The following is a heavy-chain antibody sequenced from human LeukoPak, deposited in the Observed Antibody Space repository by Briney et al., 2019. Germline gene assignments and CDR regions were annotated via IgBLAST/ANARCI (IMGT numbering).Heavy chain of an antibody. Sequence: GGSLRLSCAASGFTFSSYAVSWVRQAPGKGLEWVSTFSGSGGSTYYADSVKGRFTISRDNSKNTLSLQMNSLRAEDTAVYYCAKAPFTTNWFWDYWGQGTLVTVSS. CDR1: GFTFSSYA. CDR2: FSGSGGST. D-gene: IGHD1-1*01. J-gene: IGHJ4*02. CDR3: AKAPFTTNWFWDY. V-gene: IGHV3-23*01.